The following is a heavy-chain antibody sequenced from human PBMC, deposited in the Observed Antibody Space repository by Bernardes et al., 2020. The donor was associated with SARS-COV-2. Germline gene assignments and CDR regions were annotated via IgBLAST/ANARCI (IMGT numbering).Heavy chain of an antibody. Sequence: SETLSLTCAVYGGSFSGYCCWLRQPPRKGLEGIGEINHSGGTKYNPSPKSRVSILVVTSKNQFSLMLHCVTAADTAVWYCTRRGGRHFDFWNQGTLVTVSS. D-gene: IGHD2-15*01. CDR3: TRRGGRHFDF. CDR2: INHSGGT. CDR1: GGSFSGYC. J-gene: IGHJ4*02. V-gene: IGHV4-34*01.